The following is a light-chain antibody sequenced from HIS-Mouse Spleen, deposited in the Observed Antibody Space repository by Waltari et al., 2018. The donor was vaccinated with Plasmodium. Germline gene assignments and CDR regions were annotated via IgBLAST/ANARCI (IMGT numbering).Light chain of an antibody. CDR1: EFQHKY. CDR3: YSAADNNRV. Sequence: SSELTQPPSVSVSPGQTARITCSGAEFQHKYPYWYQQKSGQAPELVIYKDSERPSGIPERFSGSSSGTTVTLTISGAQVEDEADYYCYSAADNNRVFGGGTKLTVL. J-gene: IGLJ3*02. CDR2: KDS. V-gene: IGLV3-27*01.